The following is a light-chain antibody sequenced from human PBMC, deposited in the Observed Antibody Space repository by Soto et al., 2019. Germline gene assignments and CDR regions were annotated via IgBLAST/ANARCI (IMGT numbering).Light chain of an antibody. V-gene: IGKV3-11*01. CDR3: QQRSNWIT. CDR1: QSVSSRY. Sequence: EVALTQSPGTLSLSPRERATLSCRASQSVSSRYLAWYQQKPGQAPRLLIYDASYRATGIPARFSGSGSGTDFILTISSLEPEDFAIYYCQQRSNWITFGQGTRLEIK. J-gene: IGKJ5*01. CDR2: DAS.